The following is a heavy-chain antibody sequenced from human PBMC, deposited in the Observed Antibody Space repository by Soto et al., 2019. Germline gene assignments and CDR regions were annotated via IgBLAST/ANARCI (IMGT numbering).Heavy chain of an antibody. CDR2: IGAAGDT. D-gene: IGHD3-16*01. V-gene: IGHV3-13*01. Sequence: GGSLRLSCAASGFTFSNYAMHWVRQPTGKGLEWVSGIGAAGDTYYPGSVKGRFTISRENAKNSLFLQMNSLRAGDTAVYYCAAGGVTSVAQFDYWGQGTLVTVSS. CDR1: GFTFSNYA. J-gene: IGHJ4*02. CDR3: AAGGVTSVAQFDY.